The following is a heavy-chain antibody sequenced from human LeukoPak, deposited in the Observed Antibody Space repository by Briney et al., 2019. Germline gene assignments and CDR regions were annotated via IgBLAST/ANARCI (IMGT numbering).Heavy chain of an antibody. V-gene: IGHV3-30*04. CDR2: ISYDGSNK. J-gene: IGHJ6*03. CDR3: ARERRLYCSSTSCYDYYYYYMDV. D-gene: IGHD2-2*01. CDR1: GFTFSSYD. Sequence: PGGSLRLSCAASGFTFSSYDIHWVRQAPGKGLEWVAVISYDGSNKYYADSVKGRFTISRDNSKNTLYLQMNSLRAEDTAVYYCARERRLYCSSTSCYDYYYYYMDVWGKGTTVTVSS.